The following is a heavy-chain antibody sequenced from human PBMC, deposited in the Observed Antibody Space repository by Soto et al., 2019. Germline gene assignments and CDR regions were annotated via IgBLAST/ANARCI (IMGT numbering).Heavy chain of an antibody. CDR2: IIPIFGTA. J-gene: IGHJ6*02. V-gene: IGHV1-69*13. CDR1: GGTFSSYA. D-gene: IGHD6-13*01. Sequence: SVKVSCKASGGTFSSYAISWVRQAPGQGLEWMGGIIPIFGTANYAQKFQGRVTTTADESTSTAYMELSSLRSEDTAVYYCARSRVPDSSSWVYYYYYGMDVWGQGTTVTVSS. CDR3: ARSRVPDSSSWVYYYYYGMDV.